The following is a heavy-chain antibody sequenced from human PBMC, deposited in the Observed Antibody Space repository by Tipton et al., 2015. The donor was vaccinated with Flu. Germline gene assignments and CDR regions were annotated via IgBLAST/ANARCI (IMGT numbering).Heavy chain of an antibody. CDR3: ARGSGSGTYVIFDF. V-gene: IGHV4-61*02. CDR1: GGSISSGSYY. D-gene: IGHD3-10*01. J-gene: IGHJ4*02. CDR2: IYASGST. Sequence: TLSLTCTVSGGSISSGSYYWSWIRQPAGKGLEWIGRIYASGSTSYNPSLKSRLTMSVDASKKQFSLRLSSVTAADTAIYYCARGSGSGTYVIFDFWGQGTLVTVSS.